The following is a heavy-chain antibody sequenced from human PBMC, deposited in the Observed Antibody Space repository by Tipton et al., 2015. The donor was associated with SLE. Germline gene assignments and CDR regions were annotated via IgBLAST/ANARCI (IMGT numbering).Heavy chain of an antibody. CDR1: GYTFTSYY. D-gene: IGHD3-22*01. J-gene: IGHJ4*02. V-gene: IGHV1-46*01. CDR2: INPSGGST. CDR3: ARDPNYDSSGYMPLDY. Sequence: QLVQSGAEVKKPGASVKVSCKASGYTFTSYYMHWVRQAPGQGLEWMGIINPSGGSTSYAQKFQGRATMTRDTSTSTVYMELSSLRSEDTTVYYCARDPNYDSSGYMPLDYWGQGTLVTVSS.